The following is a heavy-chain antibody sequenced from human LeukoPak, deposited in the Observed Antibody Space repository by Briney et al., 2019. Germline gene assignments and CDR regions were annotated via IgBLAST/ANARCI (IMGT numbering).Heavy chain of an antibody. V-gene: IGHV3-21*01. CDR3: ASHKAGFYDFWSGPGSYYGMDV. J-gene: IGHJ6*02. Sequence: KAGGSLRLSCVASGFPFSSYWMTWVRQAPGKGLEWVSSISSSSSYIYYADSVKGRFTISRDNAKNSLYLQMNSLRAEDTAVYYCASHKAGFYDFWSGPGSYYGMDVWGQGTTVTVSS. CDR2: ISSSSSYI. D-gene: IGHD3-3*01. CDR1: GFPFSSYW.